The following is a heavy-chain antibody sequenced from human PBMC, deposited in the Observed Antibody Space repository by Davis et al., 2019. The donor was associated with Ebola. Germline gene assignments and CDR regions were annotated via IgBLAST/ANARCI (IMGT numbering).Heavy chain of an antibody. Sequence: PGGSLRLSCAASGFTFSSYAMSWVRQAPGKGLEWVSAISGSGGSTYYADSVKGRFTISRDNSKNTLYLQMNSLRAEDTAVYYCAKDRDSGSYYTGFDYWGQGTLVTVSS. CDR2: ISGSGGST. CDR1: GFTFSSYA. J-gene: IGHJ4*02. CDR3: AKDRDSGSYYTGFDY. V-gene: IGHV3-23*01. D-gene: IGHD1-26*01.